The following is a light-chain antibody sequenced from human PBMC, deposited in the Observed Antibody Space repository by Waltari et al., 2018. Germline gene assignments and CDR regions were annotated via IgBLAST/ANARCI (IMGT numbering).Light chain of an antibody. Sequence: EIVLTQSPATLSLSPGERATLSCRASQSIGRYLVWYQQKPGQAPRLLIYDASNRATGIPARFSGSGSGTDFTLTISSLGPEEFAVYYCQQRSNWNTFGGGTKVEIK. CDR1: QSIGRY. J-gene: IGKJ4*01. CDR3: QQRSNWNT. CDR2: DAS. V-gene: IGKV3-11*01.